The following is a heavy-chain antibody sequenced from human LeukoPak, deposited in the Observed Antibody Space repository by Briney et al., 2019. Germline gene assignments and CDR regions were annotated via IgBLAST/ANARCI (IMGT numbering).Heavy chain of an antibody. V-gene: IGHV3-48*02. D-gene: IGHD3-10*01. CDR3: ARGRYFGSGTSYLDFDY. CDR1: GFTFSSHT. Sequence: GGSLRLSCAASGFTFSSHTMNWVRQAPGKGLEWVSYISSGSGSTNYADSVKGRFTISRDNAKNTLYLQLNSLRDEDTAVYYCARGRYFGSGTSYLDFDYWGQGTLVTVS. J-gene: IGHJ4*02. CDR2: ISSGSGST.